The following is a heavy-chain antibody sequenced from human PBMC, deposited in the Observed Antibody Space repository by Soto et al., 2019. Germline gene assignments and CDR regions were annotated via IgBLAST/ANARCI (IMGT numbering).Heavy chain of an antibody. CDR2: NHYSGST. V-gene: IGHV4-61*08. D-gene: IGHD6-6*01. CDR1: GGSVSSGGYY. J-gene: IGHJ4*02. CDR3: ARVDVRVSARRYFDY. Sequence: PSETLSLTCTVSGGSVSSGGYYWSWIRQPPGKGLEWIGYNHYSGSTDYNPSLKSRVTISVDTSKNQFSLKLSSVTAADTAVYYCARVDVRVSARRYFDYWGQGTLVTSPQ.